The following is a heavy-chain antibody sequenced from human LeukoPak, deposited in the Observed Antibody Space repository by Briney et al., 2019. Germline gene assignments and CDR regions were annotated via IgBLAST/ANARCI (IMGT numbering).Heavy chain of an antibody. CDR3: AKDFLEMATMNAVYRYFDY. Sequence: PGGSLRLSCAASGFTFSSYAMSWVRQAPGKGLEWVSAISGSGGSTYYADSVQGRFTISRDNSKNALYLQMNSLRAEDTAVYYCAKDFLEMATMNAVYRYFDYWGQGTLVTVSS. V-gene: IGHV3-23*01. J-gene: IGHJ4*02. D-gene: IGHD5-24*01. CDR2: ISGSGGST. CDR1: GFTFSSYA.